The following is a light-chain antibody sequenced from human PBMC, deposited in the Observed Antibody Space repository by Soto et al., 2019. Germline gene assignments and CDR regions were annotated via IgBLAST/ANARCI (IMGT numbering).Light chain of an antibody. CDR2: GAS. CDR1: QSVSSN. CDR3: QQYNSWPPA. J-gene: IGKJ1*01. Sequence: EILMTQSPATLSASPGERATLSCRASQSVSSNLAWYQQKPGKAPRLLIFGASTRANGLPSRFSGSGSGTEFTLTISNLQSEDFALYYCQQYNSWPPAFGQGTTVEVK. V-gene: IGKV3-15*01.